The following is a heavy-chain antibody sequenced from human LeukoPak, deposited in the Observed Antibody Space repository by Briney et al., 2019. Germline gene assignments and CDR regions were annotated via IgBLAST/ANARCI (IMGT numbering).Heavy chain of an antibody. J-gene: IGHJ6*03. CDR3: AKYDNGFFYYYLDV. Sequence: GGSLRLSCATSGFTFSTYGMTWVHQAPGKGLEWVAGISGRGITTAYAESVEGRFTISRDNSKNTLYVQTDSLRVEDTAVYYCAKYDNGFFYYYLDVWGKGTTVTVSS. D-gene: IGHD3-22*01. V-gene: IGHV3-23*01. CDR1: GFTFSTYG. CDR2: ISGRGITT.